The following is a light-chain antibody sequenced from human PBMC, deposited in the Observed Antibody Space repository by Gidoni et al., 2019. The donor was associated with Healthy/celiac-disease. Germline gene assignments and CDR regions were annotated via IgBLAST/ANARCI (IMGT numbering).Light chain of an antibody. CDR2: DAS. J-gene: IGKJ4*01. CDR3: QQRSNWPPT. CDR1: QSVSSY. Sequence: ETLFTHFPATLSLSPGERATLSCRASQSVSSYLAWYQQKPGQAPRLLIYDASNRATGIPARFSGSGSGTDFTLTISSLEPEDFAVYYCQQRSNWPPTFGGXTKVEIK. V-gene: IGKV3-11*01.